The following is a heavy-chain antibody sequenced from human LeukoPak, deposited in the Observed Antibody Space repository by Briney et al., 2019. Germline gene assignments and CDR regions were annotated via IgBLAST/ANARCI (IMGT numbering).Heavy chain of an antibody. CDR2: IYYSGST. V-gene: IGHV4-59*01. CDR1: GGSISNYY. J-gene: IGHJ5*02. Sequence: SETLSLTCTVSGGSISNYYLSWIRQPPGKGLEWIGSIYYSGSTYYNPSLKSRVTISVDTSKNQFSLKLSSVTAADTAVYYCARDSYSESEGFDPWGQGTLVTVSS. CDR3: ARDSYSESEGFDP. D-gene: IGHD3-16*01.